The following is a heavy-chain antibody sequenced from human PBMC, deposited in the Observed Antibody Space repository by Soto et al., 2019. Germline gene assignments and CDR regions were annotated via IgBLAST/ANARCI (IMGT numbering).Heavy chain of an antibody. D-gene: IGHD3-9*01. V-gene: IGHV1-69*01. CDR3: ARSSHKVLRYFDWLIHY. Sequence: QVQLVQSGAEVKKPGSSVKVSCKASGGTFSSYAISWVRQAPGQGLEWMGGIIPIFGTANYAQKFQGRVTITADESTSTAYMELSSLRSEDRAVYYFARSSHKVLRYFDWLIHYWGQGTLVTVSS. CDR1: GGTFSSYA. CDR2: IIPIFGTA. J-gene: IGHJ4*02.